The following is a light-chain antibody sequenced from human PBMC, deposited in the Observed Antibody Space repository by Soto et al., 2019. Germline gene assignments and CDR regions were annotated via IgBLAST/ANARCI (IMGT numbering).Light chain of an antibody. J-gene: IGLJ1*01. CDR3: AAWDASLSACV. CDR2: YNN. Sequence: QSVLTQPPSASGTAGQVVTISCSGADSNIGSNSVYWYQHLPTLAPKLLIYYNNQRPPGVPDRFSGSRSGTSASLAIVGLRSEDEAVYYCAAWDASLSACVFGNGTKLTVL. CDR1: DSNIGSNS. V-gene: IGLV1-47*02.